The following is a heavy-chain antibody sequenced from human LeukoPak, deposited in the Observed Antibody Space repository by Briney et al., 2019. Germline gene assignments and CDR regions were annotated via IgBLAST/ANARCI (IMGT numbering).Heavy chain of an antibody. Sequence: GGSLRLSCAASGFTFSSYSMNWVRQAPGKGLEWVSSISSSSSYIYYADSVKGRFTISRDNAKNSLHLQMNSLRAEDTAVYYCARSIAVAGGLDYWGQGTLVTVSS. CDR1: GFTFSSYS. CDR3: ARSIAVAGGLDY. D-gene: IGHD6-19*01. V-gene: IGHV3-21*01. J-gene: IGHJ4*02. CDR2: ISSSSSYI.